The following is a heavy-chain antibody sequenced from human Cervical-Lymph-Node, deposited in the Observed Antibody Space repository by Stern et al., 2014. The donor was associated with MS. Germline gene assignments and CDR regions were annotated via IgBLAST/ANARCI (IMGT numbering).Heavy chain of an antibody. CDR3: AEKMDV. Sequence: QVQLVESGAEVTKPGASLQVSCTPSGFTFSNYYIHWLRQAPGQRTEWMGRNSPKKGDTNYAPKFQGRVTMTRDTSVGVVALEVTGRRCDDTAVYYWAEKMDVWGQGTTVTVSS. CDR2: NSPKKGDT. J-gene: IGHJ6*02. CDR1: GFTFSNYY. V-gene: IGHV1-2*02.